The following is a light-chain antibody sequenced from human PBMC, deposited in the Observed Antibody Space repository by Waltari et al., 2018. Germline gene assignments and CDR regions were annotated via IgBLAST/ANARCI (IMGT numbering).Light chain of an antibody. Sequence: DIQMTQSPSSLSASVGDRVTITCRASQSISSWLAWYQQKPVKAPKLLIYKASSLESGVPSRFSGSGSETEFTLTISSLQPDDFATYYCQQYNSYPFTFGPGTKVDIK. V-gene: IGKV1-5*03. CDR3: QQYNSYPFT. J-gene: IGKJ3*01. CDR1: QSISSW. CDR2: KAS.